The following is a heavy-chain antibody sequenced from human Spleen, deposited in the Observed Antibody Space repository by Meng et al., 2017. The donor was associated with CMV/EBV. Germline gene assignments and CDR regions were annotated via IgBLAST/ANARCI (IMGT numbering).Heavy chain of an antibody. CDR1: GGTLRGYG. CDR2: SIPVLGKT. Sequence: SVKVSCKASGGTLRGYGINWVRQASGQGLEWMGRSIPVLGKTQYAQKFQGRVSISTDDSMNVAYMEVSSLRSEDTAVYYCARSGLEWLLMSWGQGTPVTVSS. V-gene: IGHV1-69*05. J-gene: IGHJ5*02. D-gene: IGHD3-3*01. CDR3: ARSGLEWLLMS.